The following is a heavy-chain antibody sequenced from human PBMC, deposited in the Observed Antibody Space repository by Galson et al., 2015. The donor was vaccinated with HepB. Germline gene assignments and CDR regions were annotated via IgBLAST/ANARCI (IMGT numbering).Heavy chain of an antibody. D-gene: IGHD6-13*01. J-gene: IGHJ4*02. CDR2: TSSSSHYS. CDR3: TTIRLEQQQDFTSFDY. V-gene: IGHV3-11*03. CDR1: GFTFSDSY. Sequence: SLRLSCAASGFTFSDSYMSWIRQTPGKGLEWVSYTSSSSHYSDYADSVKGRFTISRDNARNSLYLQMNNVRVEDTALYYCTTIRLEQQQDFTSFDYWGQGTLVTVSS.